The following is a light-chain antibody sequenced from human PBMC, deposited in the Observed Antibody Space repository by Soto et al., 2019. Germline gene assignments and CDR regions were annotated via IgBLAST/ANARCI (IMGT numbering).Light chain of an antibody. CDR3: QQYTNWPYT. Sequence: EIVMTQSPATLSVSPGERASLSCRASQSVGSNLAWYQQTAGQAPRLRIYGASTRATGIPARFSGSGSGTELTLTISSLQSEDFAVYSCQQYTNWPYTFGQGTKLEIK. CDR1: QSVGSN. V-gene: IGKV3-15*01. J-gene: IGKJ2*01. CDR2: GAS.